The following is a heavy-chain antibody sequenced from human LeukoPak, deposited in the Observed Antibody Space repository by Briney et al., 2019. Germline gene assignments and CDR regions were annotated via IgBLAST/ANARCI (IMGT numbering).Heavy chain of an antibody. J-gene: IGHJ3*02. V-gene: IGHV1-69*06. Sequence: SVKVSCKASGGTLSNNVVSWVRQSPGQGLEWMGDIIPVFGTTNYAQKFQGRVTISADRSTSTAYMEVSSLKSEDRAVYYCATKNFGDLYRHDDPFNMWGQGAMVTVSS. CDR1: GGTLSNNV. D-gene: IGHD3-10*01. CDR3: ATKNFGDLYRHDDPFNM. CDR2: IIPVFGTT.